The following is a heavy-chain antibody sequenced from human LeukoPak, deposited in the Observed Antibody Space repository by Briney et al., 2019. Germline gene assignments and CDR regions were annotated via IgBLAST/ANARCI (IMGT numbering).Heavy chain of an antibody. CDR1: GFTFSSYA. CDR3: AKHRGGTVAESKVGFDF. Sequence: GGSLRLSCAASGFTFSSYAMSWVRQAPGKGLEWVSGISGSDGSTYYADSVKGRLTISRDSSKQTLHLQMNSLRAEDTAVYFCAKHRGGTVAESKVGFDFWGQGALVTVSS. J-gene: IGHJ4*02. CDR2: ISGSDGST. V-gene: IGHV3-23*01. D-gene: IGHD1-26*01.